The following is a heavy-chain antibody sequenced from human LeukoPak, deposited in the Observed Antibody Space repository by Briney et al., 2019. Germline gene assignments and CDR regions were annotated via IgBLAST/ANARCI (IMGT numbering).Heavy chain of an antibody. V-gene: IGHV3-33*01. CDR2: IWYDGSNK. Sequence: GRSLRLSCAASGFTFSSYGMHWVRQAPGKGLEWVAVIWYDGSNKYYADSVKGRFTISRDNSKNTLYLQMNSLRAEDTAVYYCARDRQQLAIFFDYWGQGTLVTVSS. CDR3: ARDRQQLAIFFDY. D-gene: IGHD6-6*01. J-gene: IGHJ4*02. CDR1: GFTFSSYG.